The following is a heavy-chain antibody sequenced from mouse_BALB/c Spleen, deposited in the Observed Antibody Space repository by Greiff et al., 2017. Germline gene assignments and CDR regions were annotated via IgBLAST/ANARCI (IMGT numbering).Heavy chain of an antibody. J-gene: IGHJ3*01. V-gene: IGHV3-8*02. D-gene: IGHD2-2*01. CDR1: GDSITSGY. CDR2: ISYSGST. CDR3: ARSYGHGDEGFAY. Sequence: EVKLLESGPSLVKPSQTLSLTCSVTGDSITSGYWNWIRKFPGNKLEYMGYISYSGSTYYNPSLKSRISITRDTSKNQYYLQLNSVTTEDTATYYCARSYGHGDEGFAYWGQGTLVTVSA.